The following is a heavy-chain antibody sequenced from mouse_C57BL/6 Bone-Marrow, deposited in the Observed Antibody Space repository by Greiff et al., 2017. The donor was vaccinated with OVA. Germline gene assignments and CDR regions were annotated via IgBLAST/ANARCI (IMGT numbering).Heavy chain of an antibody. J-gene: IGHJ4*01. V-gene: IGHV2-5*01. Sequence: VMLVESGPGLVQPSQRLSITCTVSGFSLTSYGVHWVRQSPGKGLEWLGVIWRGGSTDYNAAFMSRLSITKDNSKSQVFFKMNSLQADDTAIYYCAKRSIFYAMDYWGQGTSVTVSS. CDR3: AKRSIFYAMDY. CDR1: GFSLTSYG. CDR2: IWRGGST.